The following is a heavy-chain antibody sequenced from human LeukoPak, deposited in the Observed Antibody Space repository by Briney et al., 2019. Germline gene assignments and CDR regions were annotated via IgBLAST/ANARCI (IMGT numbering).Heavy chain of an antibody. D-gene: IGHD2-15*01. CDR1: GGSISFYY. J-gene: IGHJ5*02. Sequence: PSETLSLTCAVSGGSISFYYWSWIRQPPGRGLEWIGYVHYSGSTSYNPSLKSRVTMSVETSKNQFSLKLTSVTAADTAVYYCAREGYCSGNSCANWFDPWGQGTLVPSPQ. CDR2: VHYSGST. V-gene: IGHV4-59*01. CDR3: AREGYCSGNSCANWFDP.